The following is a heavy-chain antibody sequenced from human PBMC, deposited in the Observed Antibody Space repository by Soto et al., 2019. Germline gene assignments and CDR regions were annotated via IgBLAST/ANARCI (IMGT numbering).Heavy chain of an antibody. J-gene: IGHJ4*02. CDR2: INAGNGNT. Sequence: ASVKVSCKASGYTFTSYAMHWVRQAPGQRLEWMGWINAGNGNTKYSQKFQGRVTITRDTSASTAYMELSSLRSEDTAVYYCARDGGRYYYDSSGYYYREGPFDYWGQGTLVTVSS. CDR3: ARDGGRYYYDSSGYYYREGPFDY. CDR1: GYTFTSYA. V-gene: IGHV1-3*01. D-gene: IGHD3-22*01.